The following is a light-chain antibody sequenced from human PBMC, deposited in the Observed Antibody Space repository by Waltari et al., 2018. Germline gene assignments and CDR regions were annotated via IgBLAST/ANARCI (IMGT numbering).Light chain of an antibody. V-gene: IGLV3-27*01. CDR2: KET. CDR1: VLANQY. CDR3: YSAADNNPVV. J-gene: IGLJ3*02. Sequence: HELTQPSSVSVSPGQTARITCSGDVLANQYARWFQQKSGQAPMLVIYKETERPSGVPERFSGSSSGTTVTLTITGAQTEDEADYYCYSAADNNPVVFGGGTKLTVL.